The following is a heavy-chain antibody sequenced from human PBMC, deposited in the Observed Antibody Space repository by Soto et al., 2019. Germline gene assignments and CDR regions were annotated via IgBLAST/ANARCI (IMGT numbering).Heavy chain of an antibody. CDR3: SRDSSKCSGGSCYGDYYYYYGMDV. V-gene: IGHV1-69*13. D-gene: IGHD2-15*01. Sequence: SSVKVSCKASGGTFSSYAFSGLRQPPGQGLEWMGGIIQIYGTATYAQKFQSRVKITADESTSTAYMVLSSVRSEDTAVYFCSRDSSKCSGGSCYGDYYYYYGMDVWGQGTTVTVSS. CDR2: IIQIYGTA. J-gene: IGHJ6*02. CDR1: GGTFSSYA.